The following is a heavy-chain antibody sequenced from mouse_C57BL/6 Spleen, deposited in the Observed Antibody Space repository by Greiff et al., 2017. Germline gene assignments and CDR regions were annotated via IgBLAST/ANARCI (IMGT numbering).Heavy chain of an antibody. CDR3: ARFITTVEYYFDY. V-gene: IGHV1-82*01. D-gene: IGHD1-1*01. CDR2: IYPGDGDT. Sequence: QVQLQQSGPELVKPGASVKISCKASGYAFSSSWMNWVKQRPGKGLEWIGRIYPGDGDTNYNGKFKGKATLTADKSSSTAYMQLSSLSSEDSAVYFCARFITTVEYYFDYWGQGTTLTVSS. J-gene: IGHJ2*01. CDR1: GYAFSSSW.